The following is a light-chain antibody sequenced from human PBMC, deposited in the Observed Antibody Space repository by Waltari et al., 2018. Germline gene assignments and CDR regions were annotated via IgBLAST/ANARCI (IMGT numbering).Light chain of an antibody. V-gene: IGLV2-14*01. J-gene: IGLJ3*02. Sequence: YQHHPRKAPKLMIYEVTKRPSGISTRFSGSKSGNTASLTISGLQTEDGADYYCSSYTISTPNGVFGGGTKLTVL. CDR3: SSYTISTPNGV. CDR2: EVT.